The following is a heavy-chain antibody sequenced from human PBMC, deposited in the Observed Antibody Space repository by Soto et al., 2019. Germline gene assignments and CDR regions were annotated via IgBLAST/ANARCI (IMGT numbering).Heavy chain of an antibody. Sequence: SETLSLTCTVSGGSISSSSYYWGWIRQPPGKGLEWIGSIYYSGSTYYNPSLKSRVTISVDTSKNQFSLKLSSVTAADTAVYYCARHVYWVRGGTPLVFHYYYYYMDVWGKGTTVTVSS. CDR1: GGSISSSSYY. CDR3: ARHVYWVRGGTPLVFHYYYYYMDV. J-gene: IGHJ6*03. D-gene: IGHD1-26*01. CDR2: IYYSGST. V-gene: IGHV4-39*01.